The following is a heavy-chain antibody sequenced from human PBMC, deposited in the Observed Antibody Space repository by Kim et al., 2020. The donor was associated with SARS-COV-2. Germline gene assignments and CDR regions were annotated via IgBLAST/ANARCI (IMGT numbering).Heavy chain of an antibody. D-gene: IGHD1-1*01. CDR2: IKQDESEK. J-gene: IGHJ4*02. CDR3: ARDPIAYGTPIFDS. CDR1: GFSFSTYW. V-gene: IGHV3-7*01. Sequence: GGSLRLSCTASGFSFSTYWMNWVRRAPGKGLEWVASIKQDESEKYYVDSVKGRFTISRDNTKNSLYLQMNSLRGEDTAVYYCARDPIAYGTPIFDSWGQGILVTVS.